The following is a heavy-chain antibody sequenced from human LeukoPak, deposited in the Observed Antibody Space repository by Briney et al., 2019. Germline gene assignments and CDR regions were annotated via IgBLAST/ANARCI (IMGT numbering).Heavy chain of an antibody. CDR1: GGTFSSYA. V-gene: IGHV1-69*05. J-gene: IGHJ4*02. CDR3: ARDRDYDFCDY. CDR2: IIPIFGTT. Sequence: SVKVSCKASGGTFSSYAISWVRQAPGQGLEWMGGIIPIFGTTNYAQKFQGRVAITTDESTSIVYMELNSLRSEDTAVYYCARDRDYDFCDYWGQGTLVTVSS. D-gene: IGHD3-3*01.